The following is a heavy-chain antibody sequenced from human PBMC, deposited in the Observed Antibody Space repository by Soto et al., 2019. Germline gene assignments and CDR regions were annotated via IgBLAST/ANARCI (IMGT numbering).Heavy chain of an antibody. CDR1: GGSITGYY. CDR2: VYHTGYT. Sequence: SETLSLASTVSGGSITGYYLSWIRQPAGRGLECIGLVYHTGYTTYNPSLSGRVTMSLDTSKNQISLKLTSVTAADTAVYYCNKDPLEGVWAARPGSWFDPWGLGTLVTVSS. J-gene: IGHJ5*02. CDR3: NKDPLEGVWAARPGSWFDP. V-gene: IGHV4-4*07. D-gene: IGHD6-6*01.